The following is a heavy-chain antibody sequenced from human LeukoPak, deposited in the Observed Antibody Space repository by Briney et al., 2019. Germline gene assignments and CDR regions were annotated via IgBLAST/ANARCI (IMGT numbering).Heavy chain of an antibody. J-gene: IGHJ4*02. CDR1: GFTFSINA. V-gene: IGHV3-30-3*01. Sequence: PGGSLRLSCAASGFTFSINAMHWVRQAPGKGLEWLAVISYDGTKQYFADSVKGRFTISRDNVKNSLYLEMNSLRVEDSAVYYCARDHYFDISGYLDYWGQGTPVTVSS. CDR2: ISYDGTKQ. D-gene: IGHD3-22*01. CDR3: ARDHYFDISGYLDY.